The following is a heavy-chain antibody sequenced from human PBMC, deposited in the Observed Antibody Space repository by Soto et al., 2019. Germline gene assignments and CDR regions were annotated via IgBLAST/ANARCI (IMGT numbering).Heavy chain of an antibody. CDR2: IWYDGSNK. V-gene: IGHV3-33*01. Sequence: QVQLVESGGGVVQPGRSVRLSCAASGFDFSTYGMHWVRQAPGKGLEWVAVIWYDGSNKYYADSVRGRFIISRDNSKNTRFLQSNSIRAEDEAVHYCAGAVGPFDCWGQGTLVTVCS. J-gene: IGHJ4*02. CDR3: AGAVGPFDC. CDR1: GFDFSTYG. D-gene: IGHD1-26*01.